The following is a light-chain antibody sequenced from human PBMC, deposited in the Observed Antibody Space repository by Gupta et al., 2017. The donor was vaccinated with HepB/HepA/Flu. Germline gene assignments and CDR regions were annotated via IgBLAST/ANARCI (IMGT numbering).Light chain of an antibody. Sequence: QSVVTQEPSFSVSPGETVTLTCGLTSGSVSATDYPSGYQQTPGQAPRMLIYATNSRSSGVPDRFSGSILGNKAALTITEAQAEDESDYYCVLYIGTGVVVIGGGTKLTVL. J-gene: IGLJ2*01. CDR1: SGSVSATDY. V-gene: IGLV8-61*01. CDR3: VLYIGTGVVV. CDR2: ATN.